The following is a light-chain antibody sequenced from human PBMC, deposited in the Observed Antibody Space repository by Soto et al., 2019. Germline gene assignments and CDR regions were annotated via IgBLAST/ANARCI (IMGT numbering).Light chain of an antibody. CDR1: QGINNW. Sequence: EILVTQVPGNRAASGGGRFTITCRASQGINNWLAWYQQKPGKAPELLIYAVSYLQSGVPSRFSGSGSGTDFTLTIRRLQPEDFAPYYCQQSYSTPIPFAQGTRLEIK. CDR3: QQSYSTPIP. V-gene: IGKV1-12*01. CDR2: AVS. J-gene: IGKJ5*01.